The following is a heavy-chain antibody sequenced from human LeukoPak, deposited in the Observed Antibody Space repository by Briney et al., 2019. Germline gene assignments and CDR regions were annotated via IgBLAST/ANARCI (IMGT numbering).Heavy chain of an antibody. D-gene: IGHD3-22*01. Sequence: GRSLRLSCVASGFTFDDYAMHWVRQAPGKGLEWVSGISWNSGSIGYADSVKGRFTISRDNAKNSLYLQMNSLRAEDTALYYCAKGYYYDSSGYYYWGQGTLVTVSS. J-gene: IGHJ4*02. V-gene: IGHV3-9*01. CDR3: AKGYYYDSSGYYY. CDR2: ISWNSGSI. CDR1: GFTFDDYA.